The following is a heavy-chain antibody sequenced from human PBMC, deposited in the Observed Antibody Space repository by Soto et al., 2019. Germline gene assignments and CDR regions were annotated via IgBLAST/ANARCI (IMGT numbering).Heavy chain of an antibody. Sequence: EVQLLESGGGLVQPGGSLRLSCAASGFTFSSYALNWVRQAPGKGLGWVSVISGSGDNTYYADSVKGRFTISGDNSKNTLYLQMNSLRAEDTAVYYCAKDLGTDDFCIAYYTYYYMDVWGKGTTVTVSS. D-gene: IGHD3-3*01. V-gene: IGHV3-23*01. CDR1: GFTFSSYA. J-gene: IGHJ6*03. CDR2: ISGSGDNT. CDR3: AKDLGTDDFCIAYYTYYYMDV.